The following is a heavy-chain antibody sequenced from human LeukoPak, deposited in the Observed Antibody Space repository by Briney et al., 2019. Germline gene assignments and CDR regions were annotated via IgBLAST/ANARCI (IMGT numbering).Heavy chain of an antibody. J-gene: IGHJ4*02. CDR1: GFTFNSYE. V-gene: IGHV3-48*03. D-gene: IGHD1-26*01. CDR3: ARGGSYVHY. Sequence: PGGSLRLSCAASGFTFNSYEMNWVRQAPGKGLEWVSYIISGGSAIYYADSVKGRFTISRDNAKNSLYVQMNSLRADDTAVSYCARGGSYVHYWGQGTLVTVSS. CDR2: IISGGSAI.